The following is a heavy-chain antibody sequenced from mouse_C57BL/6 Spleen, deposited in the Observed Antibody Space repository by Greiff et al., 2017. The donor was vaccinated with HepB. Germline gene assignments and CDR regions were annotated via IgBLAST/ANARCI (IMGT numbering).Heavy chain of an antibody. CDR3: ARPYPEAMDY. CDR1: GFTFSSYA. D-gene: IGHD2-10*01. V-gene: IGHV5-4*03. J-gene: IGHJ4*01. Sequence: DVKLVESGGGLVKPGGSLKLSCAASGFTFSSYAMSWVRQTPEKRLEWVATISDGGSYTYYPDNVKGRFTISRDNAKNNLYLQMSHLKSEDTAMYYCARPYPEAMDYWGQGTSVTVSS. CDR2: ISDGGSYT.